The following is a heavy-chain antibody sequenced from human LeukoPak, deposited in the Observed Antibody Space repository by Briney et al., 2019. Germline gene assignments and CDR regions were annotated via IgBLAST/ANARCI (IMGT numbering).Heavy chain of an antibody. Sequence: GGSLRLSCAASGFTFSSYAMSWVRQAPGKGLEWVSAISGSGGSTYYADSVKGRFTISRDNSKNSLYLQMNSLRAEDTAVYYCAKDLEYTVGFDYWGQGTLVTVSS. J-gene: IGHJ4*02. CDR1: GFTFSSYA. CDR3: AKDLEYTVGFDY. V-gene: IGHV3-23*01. D-gene: IGHD2/OR15-2a*01. CDR2: ISGSGGST.